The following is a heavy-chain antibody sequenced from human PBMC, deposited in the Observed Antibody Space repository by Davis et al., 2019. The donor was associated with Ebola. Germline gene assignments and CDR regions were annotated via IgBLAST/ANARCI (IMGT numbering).Heavy chain of an antibody. V-gene: IGHV1-18*04. J-gene: IGHJ6*02. CDR1: GYTFTNYG. CDR3: ARQGNYYDSSGYLYYYYGMDV. Sequence: AASVKVSCKASGYTFTNYGITWVRQAPGQGLEWMGWINPHNGNTNYAQNVQGRVTMTTDTSTSTAYMEVGSLKSDDTAVYYCARQGNYYDSSGYLYYYYGMDVWGQGTTVTVSS. D-gene: IGHD3-22*01. CDR2: INPHNGNT.